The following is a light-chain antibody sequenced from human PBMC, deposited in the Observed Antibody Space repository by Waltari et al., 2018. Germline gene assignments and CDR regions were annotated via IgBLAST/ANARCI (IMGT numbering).Light chain of an antibody. CDR3: QEGYSGPPCT. J-gene: IGKJ1*01. Sequence: THMTQSPSSLSPAAGNRVTITCRASQSISTYLTSYQQKPGRAPQVLIYAASRLLSGVPSRFSGSGSATDFTLTISSLQPEDCATYFRQEGYSGPPCTIGQGTKVEVK. CDR1: QSISTY. V-gene: IGKV1-39*01. CDR2: AAS.